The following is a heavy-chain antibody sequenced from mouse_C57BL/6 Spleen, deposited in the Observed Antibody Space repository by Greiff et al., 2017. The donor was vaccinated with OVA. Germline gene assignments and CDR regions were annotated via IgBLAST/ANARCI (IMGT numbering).Heavy chain of an antibody. CDR3: ARGDVIGSYWYFDV. J-gene: IGHJ1*03. D-gene: IGHD1-2*01. CDR2: IDPSDSYT. Sequence: QVQLQQPGAELVRPGTSVKLSCKASGYTFTSYWMHWVKQRPGQGLEWIGVIDPSDSYTNYNQKFKGKATLTVDTSSSTAYMQLSSLTSEDSAVYYCARGDVIGSYWYFDVWGTGTTVTVSS. V-gene: IGHV1-59*01. CDR1: GYTFTSYW.